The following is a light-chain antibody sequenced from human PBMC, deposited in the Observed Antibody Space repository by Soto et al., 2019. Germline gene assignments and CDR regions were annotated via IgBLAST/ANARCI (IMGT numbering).Light chain of an antibody. J-gene: IGLJ1*01. CDR2: EVS. V-gene: IGLV2-23*02. CDR3: CSNAGSSTYV. CDR1: SSDVGSYNL. Sequence: QSALTQPASVSGSPGQSITISCTGTSSDVGSYNLVSWYQQHPGKAPKVMIYEVSKRPSGVPNRFSGSKSGYTASLTISGLQAEDETDYYCCSNAGSSTYVFGTGTKVTFL.